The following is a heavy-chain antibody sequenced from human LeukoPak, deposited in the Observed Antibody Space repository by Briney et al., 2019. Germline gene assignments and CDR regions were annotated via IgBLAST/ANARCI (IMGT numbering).Heavy chain of an antibody. V-gene: IGHV1-18*01. CDR3: ARRGFIAAADLFYYYHYYMDV. CDR2: ISAYNGNT. J-gene: IGHJ6*03. CDR1: GYTFTRYG. Sequence: ASVKVSCKASGYTFTRYGISWERQAPGQGLEWMGWISAYNGNTNYAQKLQGRVTMTTDTSTSTAYMELRSLRSDDTAVYYCARRGFIAAADLFYYYHYYMDVWGKGTTVTVSS. D-gene: IGHD6-13*01.